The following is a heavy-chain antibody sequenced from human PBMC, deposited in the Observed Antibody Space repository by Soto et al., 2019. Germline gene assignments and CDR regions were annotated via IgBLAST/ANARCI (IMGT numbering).Heavy chain of an antibody. CDR2: IYYSGST. D-gene: IGHD4-17*01. J-gene: IGHJ4*02. V-gene: IGHV4-61*01. Sequence: SETLSLTCTVSGGSVSSGSYYWSWIRQPPGKGREWIGYIYYSGSTNYNPSLKSRVTIAVDTSKNQFSLKLSSVTAADTAVYYCASGTTVTTPFWGQGTLVTVSS. CDR3: ASGTTVTTPF. CDR1: GGSVSSGSYY.